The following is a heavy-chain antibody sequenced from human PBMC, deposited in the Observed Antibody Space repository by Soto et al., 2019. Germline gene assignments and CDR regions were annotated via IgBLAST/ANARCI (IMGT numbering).Heavy chain of an antibody. J-gene: IGHJ4*02. CDR3: AKNSFSGSKRILDS. CDR1: GFRDGFPFSDYD. V-gene: IGHV3-30*18. D-gene: IGHD1-26*01. Sequence: LRLSCAASGFRDGFPFSDYDMHWVRQAPGKGLEWVALISFDGSTKNYVDSVEGRFTISRDNSRDTLFLQMDSLRPEDTAVYYCAKNSFSGSKRILDSWGQGTLVTVS. CDR2: ISFDGSTK.